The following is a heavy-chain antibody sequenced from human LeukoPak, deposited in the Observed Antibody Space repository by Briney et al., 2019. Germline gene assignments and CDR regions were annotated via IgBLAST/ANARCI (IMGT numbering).Heavy chain of an antibody. CDR3: AGGQGWLLDY. Sequence: GGSLRLPCAASGFTFSSYWMTWVRQAPGKGLEWVANIKQDGSEKYYVDSMKGRFTISRDNAKNSLFLQMNSLRVEDTAVYYCAGGQGWLLDYWGQGTLVTVSS. J-gene: IGHJ4*02. CDR1: GFTFSSYW. CDR2: IKQDGSEK. D-gene: IGHD2-15*01. V-gene: IGHV3-7*05.